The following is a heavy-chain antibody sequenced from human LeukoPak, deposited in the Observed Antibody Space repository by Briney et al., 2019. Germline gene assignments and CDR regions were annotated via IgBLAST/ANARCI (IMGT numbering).Heavy chain of an antibody. CDR3: ARQESGFDFDY. CDR2: IYHSGST. D-gene: IGHD2/OR15-2a*01. J-gene: IGHJ4*02. V-gene: IGHV4-38-2*01. CDR1: GYSISSGYY. Sequence: PSETLSLTCAVSGYSISSGYYWGWIRQPPGKGLEWIGSIYHSGSTYYNPSLKSRVTISVDTSKNQFSLKLSSVTAADTAVYYCARQESGFDFDYWGQGTLVTVSS.